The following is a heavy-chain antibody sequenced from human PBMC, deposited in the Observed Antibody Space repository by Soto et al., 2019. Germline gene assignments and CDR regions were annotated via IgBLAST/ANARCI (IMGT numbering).Heavy chain of an antibody. D-gene: IGHD6-13*01. Sequence: SETLSLTCAVSGVSISSSNWWNWVRQPPGKGLEWTGEINHSGSTNYNPSLKSRATISVDKSKNQFYLKLSSVTAADTAVYFCAAAAGTSYYYGMDVWGQGTTVTVSS. J-gene: IGHJ6*02. CDR3: AAAAGTSYYYGMDV. V-gene: IGHV4-4*02. CDR1: GVSISSSNW. CDR2: INHSGST.